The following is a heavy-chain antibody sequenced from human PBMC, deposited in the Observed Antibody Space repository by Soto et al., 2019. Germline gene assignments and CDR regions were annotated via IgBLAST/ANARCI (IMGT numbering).Heavy chain of an antibody. CDR2: IYSSGST. CDR1: GGSISRGGYY. V-gene: IGHV4-31*03. D-gene: IGHD6-13*01. CDR3: ARVIIAAAGPDNWFDP. Sequence: SETLSLTCTVSGGSISRGGYYWSWIRQHPGKGLEWIGYIYSSGSTYYNPSLKSRVTISVDTSKNQFSLKLSSVTAADTAVYYCARVIIAAAGPDNWFDPWGQGTLVTV. J-gene: IGHJ5*02.